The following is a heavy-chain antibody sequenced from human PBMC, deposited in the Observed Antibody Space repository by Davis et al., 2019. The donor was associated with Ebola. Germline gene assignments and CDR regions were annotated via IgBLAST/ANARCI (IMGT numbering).Heavy chain of an antibody. CDR3: GRGGGIGYYGMDV. CDR2: INPNSGGT. Sequence: ASVKVSCKASGYTFTGYYMHWVRQAPGQGLEWMGRINPNSGGTNYAQKFQGWVTMTRDTSISTAYMELSRLRSDDTAVYYCGRGGGIGYYGMDVWGQGTTVTVSS. J-gene: IGHJ6*02. D-gene: IGHD2-15*01. CDR1: GYTFTGYY. V-gene: IGHV1-2*04.